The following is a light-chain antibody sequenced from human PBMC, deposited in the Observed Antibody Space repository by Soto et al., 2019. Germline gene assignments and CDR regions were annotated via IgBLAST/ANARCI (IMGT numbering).Light chain of an antibody. Sequence: DIQLTQSPSFLSASVGDRVSITCRASQGISSFLAWYQQKPGGTPKLLIYAASTLQSGDPSRFSGSGSGTDFTLTITSLQPEDFATYYCQQLHTYPYTFGQGTKLEIK. CDR2: AAS. CDR3: QQLHTYPYT. J-gene: IGKJ2*01. CDR1: QGISSF. V-gene: IGKV1-9*01.